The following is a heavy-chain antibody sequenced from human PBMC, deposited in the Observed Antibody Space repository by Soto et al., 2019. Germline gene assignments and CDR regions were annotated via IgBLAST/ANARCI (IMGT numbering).Heavy chain of an antibody. J-gene: IGHJ6*02. CDR2: IWYDGSNK. CDR1: GFTFSSYG. V-gene: IGHV3-33*01. D-gene: IGHD4-17*01. Sequence: GGSLRLSCAASGFTFSSYGMHWVRQAPGKGLEWVAVIWYDGSNKYYADSVKGRFTISRDNSKNTLYLQMNSLRAEDTAVYYCARDGSEHDYGDYDDYYYYGMDVWGQGTTVTVSS. CDR3: ARDGSEHDYGDYDDYYYYGMDV.